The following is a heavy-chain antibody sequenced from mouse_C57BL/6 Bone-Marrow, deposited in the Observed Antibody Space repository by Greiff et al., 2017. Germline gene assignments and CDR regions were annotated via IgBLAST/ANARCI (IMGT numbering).Heavy chain of an antibody. D-gene: IGHD1-1*01. V-gene: IGHV1-7*01. CDR3: ARDPRVYYGSWFAY. CDR2: INPSSGYT. J-gene: IGHJ3*01. Sequence: VQLQESGAELAKPGASVKLSCKASGYTFTSYWMHWVKQRPGQGLEWIGYINPSSGYTKYNQKFKDKATLTSDTSSSTAYMQLSSLTSEDSAIYFCARDPRVYYGSWFAYWGQGTLVTVSA. CDR1: GYTFTSYW.